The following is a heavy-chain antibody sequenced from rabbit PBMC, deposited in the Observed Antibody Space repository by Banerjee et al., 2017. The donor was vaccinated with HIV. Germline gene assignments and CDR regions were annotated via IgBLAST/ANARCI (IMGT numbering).Heavy chain of an antibody. Sequence: QQQLEESGGGLVKPGASLTLTCTASGFSFSSSYWICWVRQAPGKGLEWIACIATDTGTTWYATWAKGRFTISKTSSTTVTLQMTSLTAADAATYFCARDPYHAYGGADYGAATLWGQGTLVTVS. CDR3: ARDPYHAYGGADYGAATL. CDR1: GFSFSSSYW. V-gene: IGHV1S45*01. J-gene: IGHJ3*01. D-gene: IGHD6-1*01. CDR2: IATDTGTT.